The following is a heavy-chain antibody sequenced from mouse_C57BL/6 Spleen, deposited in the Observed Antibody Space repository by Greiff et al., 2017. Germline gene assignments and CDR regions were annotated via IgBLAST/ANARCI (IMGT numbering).Heavy chain of an antibody. J-gene: IGHJ4*01. D-gene: IGHD1-1*01. V-gene: IGHV1-53*01. Sequence: QVHVKQSGTELVKPGASVKLSCKASGYTFTSYWMHWVKQRPGQGLEWIGNINPSNGGTNYNEKFKSKATLTVDKSSSTAYMQLSSLTSEDSAVYYCARWVDYYAMDYWGQGTSVTVSS. CDR2: INPSNGGT. CDR1: GYTFTSYW. CDR3: ARWVDYYAMDY.